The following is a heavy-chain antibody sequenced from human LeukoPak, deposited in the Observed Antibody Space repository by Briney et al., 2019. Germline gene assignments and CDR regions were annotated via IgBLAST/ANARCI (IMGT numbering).Heavy chain of an antibody. D-gene: IGHD3-10*01. CDR3: TTDRLMVAKSHPNFDY. CDR2: IKSKTDGGTT. V-gene: IGHV3-15*01. Sequence: GGSLRLSCAASGFTFSSYAMSWVRQAPGKGLEWVGRIKSKTDGGTTDYAAPVKGRFTISRDDSKNTLYLQMNSLKTEDTAVYYCTTDRLMVAKSHPNFDYWGQGTLVTVSS. J-gene: IGHJ4*02. CDR1: GFTFSSYA.